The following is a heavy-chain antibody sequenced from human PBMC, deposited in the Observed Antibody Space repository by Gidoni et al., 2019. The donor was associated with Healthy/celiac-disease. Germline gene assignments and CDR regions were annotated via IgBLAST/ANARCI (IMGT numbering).Heavy chain of an antibody. Sequence: QVQLVESGGGVVQPGRSLRLSCAASGFTFSSYGMHWVRQAPGKGLEWVAVIWYDGSNKYYADSVKGRFTISRDNSKNTLYLQMNSLRAEDTAVYYCARVGAVAGSYYYYGMDVWGQGTTVTVSS. V-gene: IGHV3-33*01. CDR3: ARVGAVAGSYYYYGMDV. CDR1: GFTFSSYG. D-gene: IGHD6-19*01. J-gene: IGHJ6*02. CDR2: IWYDGSNK.